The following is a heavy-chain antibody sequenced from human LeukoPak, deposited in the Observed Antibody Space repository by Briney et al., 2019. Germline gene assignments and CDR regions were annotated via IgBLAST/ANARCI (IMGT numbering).Heavy chain of an antibody. J-gene: IGHJ4*02. D-gene: IGHD3-22*01. CDR3: ARAPRHKYYYDSSGYHYFDY. CDR1: GGSFSGYY. CDR2: INHSGST. Sequence: SETLSLTCADYGGSFSGYYWSWIRQPPGKGLEWIGEINHSGSTNYNPSLKSRVTISVDTSKNQFSLKLSSVTAADTAVYYCARAPRHKYYYDSSGYHYFDYWGQGTLVTVSS. V-gene: IGHV4-34*01.